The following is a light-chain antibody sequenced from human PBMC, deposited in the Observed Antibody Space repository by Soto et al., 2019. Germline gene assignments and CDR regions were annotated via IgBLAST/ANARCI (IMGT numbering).Light chain of an antibody. CDR1: QGIRND. CDR2: AAS. V-gene: IGKV1-6*01. CDR3: LQDYNYPRT. Sequence: AIQMTQFPSSLSASVGDRVTITCRASQGIRNDLGWYQQKPGKAPKLLIYAASSLQSGVPPRFSGSGSGTDFTLTISSLQPEDFATYYCLQDYNYPRTFGQGTKVEIK. J-gene: IGKJ1*01.